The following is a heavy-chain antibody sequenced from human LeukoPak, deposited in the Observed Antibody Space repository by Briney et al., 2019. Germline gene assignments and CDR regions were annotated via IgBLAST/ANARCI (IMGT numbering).Heavy chain of an antibody. D-gene: IGHD5/OR15-5a*01. Sequence: SETLSLTCTVSGGSISSYYWSWIRQPPGKGLEWIGYIYYSGSTNYNPSLKSRVTISVDTSKNQFSLKLSSVTAADTAVYYCARQVFPSTVTDYYGMDVWGQGTTVTVSS. V-gene: IGHV4-59*08. CDR3: ARQVFPSTVTDYYGMDV. J-gene: IGHJ6*02. CDR1: GGSISSYY. CDR2: IYYSGST.